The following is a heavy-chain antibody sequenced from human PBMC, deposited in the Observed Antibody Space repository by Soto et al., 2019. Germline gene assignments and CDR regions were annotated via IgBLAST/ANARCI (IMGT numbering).Heavy chain of an antibody. CDR1: GFTLDDYA. V-gene: IGHV3-9*01. Sequence: EVQLVESGGGLVQPGRSLSLSCAASGFTLDDYAMQWVRQAPGTALERVSGISWNSGSIGYADSVKGRFTISRDNAKNSLYLQMNSLRAEDTALYYCAKDVQWLANSAPYYFDYWGQGTLVTVSA. CDR2: ISWNSGSI. CDR3: AKDVQWLANSAPYYFDY. D-gene: IGHD6-19*01. J-gene: IGHJ4*02.